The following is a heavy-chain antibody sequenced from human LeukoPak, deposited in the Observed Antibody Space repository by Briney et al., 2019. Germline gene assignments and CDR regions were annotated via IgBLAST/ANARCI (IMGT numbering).Heavy chain of an antibody. Sequence: SETLSLTCTVSGGSINNYFWSWIRQPPGKGLECIAYIYYSDSTNYKPSLKSRVTVSVDTSKNQFSLKLSSVTAADTAVYYCARFPGGAEYRHSYYMDVWGTGTTVTVSS. CDR1: GGSINNYF. D-gene: IGHD1-14*01. CDR2: IYYSDST. V-gene: IGHV4-59*01. J-gene: IGHJ6*03. CDR3: ARFPGGAEYRHSYYMDV.